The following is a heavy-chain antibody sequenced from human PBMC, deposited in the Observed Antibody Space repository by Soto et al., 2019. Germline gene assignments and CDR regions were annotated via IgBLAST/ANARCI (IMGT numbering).Heavy chain of an antibody. CDR3: ARSLLWFGEAFYYYYYMDV. CDR1: GGSISSYY. D-gene: IGHD3-10*01. Sequence: PSETLSLTCTVSGGSISSYYWSWIRQPPGKGLEWIGYIYYSGSTNYNPSLKSRVTISVDTSKNQFSLKLSSVTAADTAVYYCARSLLWFGEAFYYYYYMDVWGKGTTVTVSS. J-gene: IGHJ6*03. V-gene: IGHV4-59*01. CDR2: IYYSGST.